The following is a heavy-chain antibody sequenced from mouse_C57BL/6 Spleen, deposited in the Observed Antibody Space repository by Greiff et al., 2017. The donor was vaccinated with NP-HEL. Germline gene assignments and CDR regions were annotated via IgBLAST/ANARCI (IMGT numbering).Heavy chain of an antibody. Sequence: QVTLKVSGPGILQPSQTLSLTCSFSGFSLSTFGMGVGWIRQPSGKGLEWLAHIWWDDDKYYNPALKSRLTISKDTSNNQVFLKIANVDTADTATYYCARKHYYGSSHRGYAMDYWGQGTSVTVSS. CDR3: ARKHYYGSSHRGYAMDY. CDR1: GFSLSTFGMG. D-gene: IGHD1-1*01. J-gene: IGHJ4*01. CDR2: IWWDDDK. V-gene: IGHV8-8*01.